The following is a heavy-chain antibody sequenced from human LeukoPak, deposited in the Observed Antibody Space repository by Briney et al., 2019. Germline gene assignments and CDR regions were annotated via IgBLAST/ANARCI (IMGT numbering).Heavy chain of an antibody. Sequence: EASVKVSCKASGYTFTNYAISWVRQAPGQGLEWMGWIRGYSGNTNYAQKLQGRVTMTTDTYTSTAYMELRSLRSDDTAVYYCARVYDSSGFQFDPWGQGTLVTVSS. D-gene: IGHD3-22*01. CDR3: ARVYDSSGFQFDP. CDR2: IRGYSGNT. V-gene: IGHV1-18*01. CDR1: GYTFTNYA. J-gene: IGHJ5*02.